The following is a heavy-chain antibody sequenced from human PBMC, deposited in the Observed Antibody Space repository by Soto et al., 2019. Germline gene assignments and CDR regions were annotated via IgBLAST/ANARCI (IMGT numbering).Heavy chain of an antibody. J-gene: IGHJ4*02. CDR1: GFTFSSYA. V-gene: IGHV3-30-3*01. CDR3: ARGDIVVVVAATTEDFDY. CDR2: ISYDGSNK. Sequence: GGSLRLSCAASGFTFSSYAMHWVRQAPGKGLEWVAVISYDGSNKYYADSVKGRFTISRDNSKNTLYLQMNSLRAEDTAVYYCARGDIVVVVAATTEDFDYWGQGTLVTVSS. D-gene: IGHD2-15*01.